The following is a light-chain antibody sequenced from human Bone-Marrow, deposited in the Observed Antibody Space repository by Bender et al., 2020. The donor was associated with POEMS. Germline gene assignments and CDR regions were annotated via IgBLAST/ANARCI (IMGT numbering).Light chain of an antibody. Sequence: QSALTQPASVSGSPGQSITISCTGTNSDVGGYNYVSWFQQYAGKAPKLIIYDVNIRASGVSSRFSGSKSGSTASLTISGAQAEDEADYYCSSYSRTSTLVFGGGTKLTVL. CDR3: SSYSRTSTLV. V-gene: IGLV2-14*01. J-gene: IGLJ3*02. CDR2: DVN. CDR1: NSDVGGYNY.